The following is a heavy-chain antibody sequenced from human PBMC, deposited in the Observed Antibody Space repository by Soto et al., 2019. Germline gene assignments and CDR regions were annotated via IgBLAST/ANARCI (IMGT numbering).Heavy chain of an antibody. D-gene: IGHD3-22*01. CDR2: IYYSGNT. CDR3: ARRMKDSSSAGGFDI. J-gene: IGHJ3*02. Sequence: QLQLQESGPGLAKPSETLSLTCTVSGGSISSSSYFWDWFRQPPGKALEWSGSIYYSGNTYYNPSLKSRVTVYVDRSKNQFSLKLSSVPAADTALYYCARRMKDSSSAGGFDIWVQGTMVTVSS. CDR1: GGSISSSSYF. V-gene: IGHV4-39*01.